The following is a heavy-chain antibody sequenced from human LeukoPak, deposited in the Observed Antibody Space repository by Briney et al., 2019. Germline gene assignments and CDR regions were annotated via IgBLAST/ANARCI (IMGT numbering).Heavy chain of an antibody. Sequence: GESLKISCKGSGYSFTTYWIGWVRQMPGKGLEWMGIIYPGDSDIRYSPSFQGQVTMSVDKSISTAYLQWTSLKASDTAMYYCAIRQGCSSTSCPPDYRGQGTLVTVSS. V-gene: IGHV5-51*01. CDR2: IYPGDSDI. D-gene: IGHD2-2*01. CDR1: GYSFTTYW. J-gene: IGHJ4*02. CDR3: AIRQGCSSTSCPPDY.